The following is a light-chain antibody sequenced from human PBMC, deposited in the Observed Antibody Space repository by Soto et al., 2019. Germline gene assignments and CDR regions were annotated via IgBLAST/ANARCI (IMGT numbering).Light chain of an antibody. V-gene: IGKV1-16*01. CDR1: QSSSNY. J-gene: IGKJ1*01. CDR2: AAT. CDR3: QHYNSYSEA. Sequence: DNQTTQAPSSLSASLGDRVTVTCRASQSSSNYLNWYQHKPGTAPKLLIYAATSLQSGVPSRFSGSGSGTEFTLTISSLQPDDFATYYCQHYNSYSEAFGQGTKVDIK.